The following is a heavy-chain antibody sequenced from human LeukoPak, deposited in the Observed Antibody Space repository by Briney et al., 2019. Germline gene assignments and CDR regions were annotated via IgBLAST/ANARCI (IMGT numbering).Heavy chain of an antibody. Sequence: SETLSLTCAVYGGSFSGYYWSWIRQPPGKGLEWIGEINHSGSTNYNPSLKSRVTISVDTSKNQFSLKLSSVTAADTAVYYCARVWGHRYPPYYDYVWGSYRPPPHFDYWGQGTLVTVSS. CDR3: ARVWGHRYPPYYDYVWGSYRPPPHFDY. J-gene: IGHJ4*02. V-gene: IGHV4-34*01. CDR1: GGSFSGYY. D-gene: IGHD3-16*02. CDR2: INHSGST.